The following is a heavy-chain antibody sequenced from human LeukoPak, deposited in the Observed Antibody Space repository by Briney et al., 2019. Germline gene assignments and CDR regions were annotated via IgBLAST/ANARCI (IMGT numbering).Heavy chain of an antibody. J-gene: IGHJ4*01. D-gene: IGHD3-22*01. Sequence: WETLCLTCAVYGGSFSGYYWSWIRQPPGKGLEWVGEINHSGSTNYNPSLKSRVTISVDTSKNQFSLKLSSVTAADTAVYYCARGGSYYDSSGYSDYWGDGTMVPVSS. V-gene: IGHV4-34*01. CDR2: INHSGST. CDR3: ARGGSYYDSSGYSDY. CDR1: GGSFSGYY.